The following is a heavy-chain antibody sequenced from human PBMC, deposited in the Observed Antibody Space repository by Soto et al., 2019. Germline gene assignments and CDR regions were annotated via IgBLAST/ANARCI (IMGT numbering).Heavy chain of an antibody. V-gene: IGHV4-31*03. CDR3: ARGGEEYCSGGSCNWFDP. CDR1: GGSISSGGYY. Sequence: SETLSLTCTFSGGSISSGGYYWSWIRQHPGKGLEWIGYIYYSGSTYYNPSLKSRVTISVDTSKNQFSLKLSSVTAADTAVYYCARGGEEYCSGGSCNWFDPWGQGTLVTVSS. D-gene: IGHD2-15*01. J-gene: IGHJ5*02. CDR2: IYYSGST.